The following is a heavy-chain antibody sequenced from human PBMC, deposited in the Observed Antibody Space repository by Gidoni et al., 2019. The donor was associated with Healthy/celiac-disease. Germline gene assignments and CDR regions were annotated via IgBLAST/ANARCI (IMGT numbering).Heavy chain of an antibody. CDR3: ARRADTAMVYYWYFDL. CDR2: LNHDGST. Sequence: QVQLQQWGAGLLRPSQTLSLTCAVSGGSFSGYYWSWIRQPPGKGLEWIGELNHDGSTNYNPSLKSRVTISVDTFKNQFSLKLSSVTAADTAVYYCARRADTAMVYYWYFDLWGRGTLVTVSS. D-gene: IGHD5-18*01. J-gene: IGHJ2*01. CDR1: GGSFSGYY. V-gene: IGHV4-34*01.